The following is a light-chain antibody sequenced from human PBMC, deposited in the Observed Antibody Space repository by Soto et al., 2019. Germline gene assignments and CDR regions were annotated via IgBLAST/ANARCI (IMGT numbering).Light chain of an antibody. CDR1: SSDVGAYNY. CDR2: EVN. Sequence: QSALTQPPSASGSPRQSVTISCTGTSSDVGAYNYVSWYQQHPGKAPKLMIYEVNKRPSGVPDRFSGSKSGNTASLTVSGLQAEDEADYYCSSYVGNNNLVFGGGTKLTVL. V-gene: IGLV2-8*01. CDR3: SSYVGNNNLV. J-gene: IGLJ2*01.